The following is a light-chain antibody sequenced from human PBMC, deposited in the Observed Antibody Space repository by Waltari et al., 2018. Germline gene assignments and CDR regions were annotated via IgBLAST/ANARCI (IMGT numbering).Light chain of an antibody. Sequence: DIQMTQSPSSLPASVGDRVTITCRASQGLSSMLAWYQQKPDKAPKSLIYGASRLQSGVPSRFSGTESGTEFTLTISSLQPEDFGTYYCEQYKSYPLTFGGGTRVEIK. V-gene: IGKV1D-16*01. CDR2: GAS. CDR1: QGLSSM. J-gene: IGKJ4*01. CDR3: EQYKSYPLT.